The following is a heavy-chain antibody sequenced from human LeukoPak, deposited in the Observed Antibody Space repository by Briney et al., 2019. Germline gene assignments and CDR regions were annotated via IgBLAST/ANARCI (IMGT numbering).Heavy chain of an antibody. J-gene: IGHJ3*01. D-gene: IGHD3-22*01. V-gene: IGHV1-18*04. CDR1: GHTFTDNY. Sequence: ASVKVSCKASGHTFTDNYMHWVRQAPGQGLEWMGWISAYNGNTNYAQKLQGRVTMTTDTSTSTAYMELRSLRSDDTAVYYCARVSYDSSGYSAWGQGTMVTVSS. CDR3: ARVSYDSSGYSA. CDR2: ISAYNGNT.